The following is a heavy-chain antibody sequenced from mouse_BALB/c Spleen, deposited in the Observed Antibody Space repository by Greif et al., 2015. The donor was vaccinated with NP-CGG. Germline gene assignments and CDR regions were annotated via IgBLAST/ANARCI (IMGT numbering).Heavy chain of an antibody. CDR1: GFTFTDYY. CDR3: ARDTPLLPPYAMDY. CDR2: IRNKANGYTT. Sequence: EVKLVESGGGLVQPGGSLRLSCATSGFTFTDYYMSWVRQPPGKALEWLGFIRNKANGYTTEYSASVKGRFTISRDNSQSILYLQMNTLRAEDSATYYCARDTPLLPPYAMDYWGQGTSVTVSS. J-gene: IGHJ4*01. D-gene: IGHD2-1*01. V-gene: IGHV7-3*02.